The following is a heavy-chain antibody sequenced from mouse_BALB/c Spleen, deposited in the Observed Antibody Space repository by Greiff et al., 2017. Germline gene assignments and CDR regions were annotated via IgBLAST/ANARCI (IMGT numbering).Heavy chain of an antibody. CDR3: ARGGNNGFYYAMDY. Sequence: VQLQQSGPELVKPGASVKMSCKASGYTFTSYVMHWVKQKPGQGLEWIGYINPYNDGTKYNEKFKGKATLTSDKSSSSAYMELSSLTSEDSAVYYCARGGNNGFYYAMDYWGQGTSVTVSS. J-gene: IGHJ4*01. CDR1: GYTFTSYV. V-gene: IGHV1-14*01. D-gene: IGHD2-1*01. CDR2: INPYNDGT.